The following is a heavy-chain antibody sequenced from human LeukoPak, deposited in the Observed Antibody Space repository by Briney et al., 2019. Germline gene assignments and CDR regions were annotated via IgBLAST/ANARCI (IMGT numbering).Heavy chain of an antibody. CDR1: GFTFSSYE. J-gene: IGHJ4*02. D-gene: IGHD1-26*01. CDR2: ISSSGSTI. CDR3: ARGDSGSYYFDY. Sequence: GGSLRLSCAASGFTFSSYEMNWVRQAPGKGLEWVSYISSSGSTIYYADSVKGRFTISRDNTKNSLYLQMNSLRAEDTAVYYCARGDSGSYYFDYWGQGTLVTVSS. V-gene: IGHV3-48*03.